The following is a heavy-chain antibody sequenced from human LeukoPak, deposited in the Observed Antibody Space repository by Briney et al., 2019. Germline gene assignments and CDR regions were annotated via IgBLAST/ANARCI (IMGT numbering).Heavy chain of an antibody. CDR1: GFTFSSYG. CDR2: ISYDGSNK. D-gene: IGHD2-15*01. CDR3: ARDLLDANGGSCYDG. J-gene: IGHJ4*02. Sequence: PGGFLRLSCAASGFTFSSYGMHWVRQAPGKGLEWVAVISYDGSNKYYADSVKGRFTISRDNSKNTLYLQMNSLRAEDTAVYYCARDLLDANGGSCYDGWGQGTLVTVSS. V-gene: IGHV3-30*03.